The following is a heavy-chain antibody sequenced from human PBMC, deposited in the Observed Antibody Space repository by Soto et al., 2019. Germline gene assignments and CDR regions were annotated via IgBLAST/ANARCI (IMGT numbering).Heavy chain of an antibody. D-gene: IGHD4-17*01. CDR2: INHSGSP. V-gene: IGHV4-34*01. CDR1: GGSFSGFY. Sequence: QVQLQQWGAGLLKPSETLSLTCAVYGGSFSGFYWSWIRQPPGKGLEWIGEINHSGSPNYNPSLKRRVTISIYTSKNQVSLKLSSVTAADTAVYFCARGVGYGHKIEDFQHWGQGTLVTVSS. J-gene: IGHJ1*01. CDR3: ARGVGYGHKIEDFQH.